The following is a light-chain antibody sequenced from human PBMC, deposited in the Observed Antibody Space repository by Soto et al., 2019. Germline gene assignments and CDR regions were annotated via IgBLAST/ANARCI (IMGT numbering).Light chain of an antibody. CDR2: GAS. V-gene: IGKV3-20*01. J-gene: IGKJ2*01. Sequence: EVVLTQSPGTLSVSLGERVTLSCRASQTFSSSYLAWYQHKPGQAPRLLIYGASTRATGVPDRFSGSGSGTDFSLTISRVEPEDFAVYYCQQYGRSPFTFGQGTKLEI. CDR1: QTFSSSY. CDR3: QQYGRSPFT.